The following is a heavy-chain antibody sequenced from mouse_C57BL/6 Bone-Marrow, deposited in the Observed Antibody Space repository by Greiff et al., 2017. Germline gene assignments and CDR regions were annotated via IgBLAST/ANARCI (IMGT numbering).Heavy chain of an antibody. CDR1: GYTLTSYW. Sequence: QVQLQQPGAELVKPGASVKMSCKASGYTLTSYWITWVKQRPGQGLEWIGDIYPGSGSTNYNEKFTSKATLTVDTSSSTAYMQLSSLTSEDSAVYYCARRETYYGLWFAYWGQGTLVTVSA. CDR3: ARRETYYGLWFAY. CDR2: IYPGSGST. D-gene: IGHD1-1*02. J-gene: IGHJ3*01. V-gene: IGHV1-55*01.